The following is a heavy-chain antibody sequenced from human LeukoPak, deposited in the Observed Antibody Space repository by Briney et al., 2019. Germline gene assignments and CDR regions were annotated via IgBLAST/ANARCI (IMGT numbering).Heavy chain of an antibody. V-gene: IGHV4-34*01. Sequence: PSETLSLTCAVCGGSLSGYYWSWIRQPPGKGLEWIGEINHSGSTNYNPSLKSRVTISVDTSKNQFSLKLSSVTAADTAVYYCARTYYDSSGYYYYWGQGTLVTVSS. CDR2: INHSGST. J-gene: IGHJ4*02. CDR1: GGSLSGYY. CDR3: ARTYYDSSGYYYY. D-gene: IGHD3-22*01.